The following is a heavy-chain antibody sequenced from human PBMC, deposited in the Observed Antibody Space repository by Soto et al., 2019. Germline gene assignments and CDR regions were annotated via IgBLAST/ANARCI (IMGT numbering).Heavy chain of an antibody. J-gene: IGHJ4*02. Sequence: GGSLRLSCAASGFSFSNIAVYWVRQAPGKGLEWVSTISGSGGTTYYADSVKGRFTISRDNSKDTLYLQMNSLRAEDTAVYYCAKICPSGGATGPYYYFDYWGPGTLVTVSS. D-gene: IGHD1-26*01. CDR2: ISGSGGTT. CDR3: AKICPSGGATGPYYYFDY. CDR1: GFSFSNIA. V-gene: IGHV3-23*01.